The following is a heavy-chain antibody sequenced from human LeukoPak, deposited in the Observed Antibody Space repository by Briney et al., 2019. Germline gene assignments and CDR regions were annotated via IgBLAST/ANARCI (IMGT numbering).Heavy chain of an antibody. CDR1: GFSFSIYS. Sequence: PGGSLRLSCAASGFSFSIYSMNWVRQAPGKGLEWVSSISSSRSYIYYADSVKGRFTISRDNAKNSLYLQMNSLRAEDTAVYYCARARQLLWFGELYGSYYMDVWGKGTTVTVSS. D-gene: IGHD3-10*01. CDR2: ISSSRSYI. J-gene: IGHJ6*03. V-gene: IGHV3-21*01. CDR3: ARARQLLWFGELYGSYYMDV.